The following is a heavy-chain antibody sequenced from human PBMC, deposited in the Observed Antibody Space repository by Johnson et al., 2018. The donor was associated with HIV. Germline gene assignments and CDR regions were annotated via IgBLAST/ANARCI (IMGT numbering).Heavy chain of an antibody. J-gene: IGHJ3*02. CDR2: ISYDGNTK. Sequence: QMLLVESGGGVVQPGRSLRLSCSASGFTFSDYAMHWVRQAPGKGLQWVAVISYDGNTKYYADSVKGRFTISRDNSKSTLYLPVNSLCVEDTAVYFCARRASGWHAFDIWGQGTMVTVSS. CDR3: ARRASGWHAFDI. V-gene: IGHV3-30*04. CDR1: GFTFSDYA. D-gene: IGHD6-19*01.